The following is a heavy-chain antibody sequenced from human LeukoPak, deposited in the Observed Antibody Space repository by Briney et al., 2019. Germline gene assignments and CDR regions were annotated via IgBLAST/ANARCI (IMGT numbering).Heavy chain of an antibody. CDR3: ARGGKSELGTCDF. V-gene: IGHV1-18*01. CDR2: FNPENGNT. CDR1: GYSFVGYG. D-gene: IGHD7-27*01. J-gene: IGHJ4*02. Sequence: ASVKASCKASGYSFVGYGITWVRQAPGQGLEWMGWFNPENGNTNYAQKVQGRVTMTADTSTSTSYMELRSLRSDDTAVYFCARGGKSELGTCDFWGQGTLVTVSS.